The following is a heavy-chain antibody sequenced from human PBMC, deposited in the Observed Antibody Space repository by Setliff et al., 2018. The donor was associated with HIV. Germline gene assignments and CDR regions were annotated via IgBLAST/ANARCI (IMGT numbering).Heavy chain of an antibody. CDR3: ARDARLSGSYYGMDV. Sequence: SETLSLTCSVSGGSITGYWWSWIRQPAGKGLEWIGRIYTSGSTNYNPSLKSRVTISVDTSKNQFSLKLSSVTAADTAVYYCARDARLSGSYYGMDVWGQGTTVTVSS. CDR1: GGSITGYW. CDR2: IYTSGST. D-gene: IGHD1-26*01. J-gene: IGHJ6*02. V-gene: IGHV4-4*07.